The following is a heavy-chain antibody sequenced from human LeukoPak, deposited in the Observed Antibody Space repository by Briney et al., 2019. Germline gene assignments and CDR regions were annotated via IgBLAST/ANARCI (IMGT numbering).Heavy chain of an antibody. CDR1: EFTFSTYW. CDR3: ARARSGKWGFDY. Sequence: RAGGSLRLSCAASEFTFSTYWMSWVRQAPGKGLEWVANIKQDGSEKYYMDSVKGRFTISRDNAKNSLYLQMNSLRAEDTAVYYCARARSGKWGFDYWGQGTLVTVSS. V-gene: IGHV3-7*01. D-gene: IGHD1-26*01. J-gene: IGHJ4*02. CDR2: IKQDGSEK.